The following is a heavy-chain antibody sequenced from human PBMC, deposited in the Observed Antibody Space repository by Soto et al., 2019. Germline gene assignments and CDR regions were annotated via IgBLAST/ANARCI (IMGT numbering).Heavy chain of an antibody. J-gene: IGHJ2*01. Sequence: QVQLQESGPGLVKPSQTLSLTCPVSGGSISSGGYYWSWIRQHPGKGLEWIGYIYYSGSTYYNPSLKSRVTISVDTSKNQFSLKLSSVTAADTAVYYCARDNFPLPTVTTGYFDLWGRGTLVTVSS. CDR2: IYYSGST. CDR3: ARDNFPLPTVTTGYFDL. D-gene: IGHD4-17*01. CDR1: GGSISSGGYY. V-gene: IGHV4-31*03.